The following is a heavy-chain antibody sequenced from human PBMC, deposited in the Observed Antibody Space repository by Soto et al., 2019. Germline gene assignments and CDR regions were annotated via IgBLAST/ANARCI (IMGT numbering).Heavy chain of an antibody. Sequence: ASVKASCKASGYTFTSYGISWVRQAPEQGLEWMGWISAYNGNTNYAQKLQGRVTMTTDTSTSTAYMELRSLRSDDTAVYYCARVRCSGGSCYYPSGWFDPWGQGTLVTVSS. D-gene: IGHD2-15*01. V-gene: IGHV1-18*01. CDR1: GYTFTSYG. CDR3: ARVRCSGGSCYYPSGWFDP. J-gene: IGHJ5*02. CDR2: ISAYNGNT.